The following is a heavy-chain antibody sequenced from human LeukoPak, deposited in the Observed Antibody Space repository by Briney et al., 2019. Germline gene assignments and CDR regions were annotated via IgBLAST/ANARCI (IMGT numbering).Heavy chain of an antibody. Sequence: SETLSLTCAVSGGSISSGGYSWSWIRQPPGKGLEWIGYIYRSGSTYYNPSLKSRVTISVDRSKNQFSLKLSSVTAADTAVYYCARAKYSSSSRLYYYYGMDVWGKGTTVTVSS. J-gene: IGHJ6*04. V-gene: IGHV4-30-2*01. D-gene: IGHD6-13*01. CDR2: IYRSGST. CDR3: ARAKYSSSSRLYYYYGMDV. CDR1: GGSISSGGYS.